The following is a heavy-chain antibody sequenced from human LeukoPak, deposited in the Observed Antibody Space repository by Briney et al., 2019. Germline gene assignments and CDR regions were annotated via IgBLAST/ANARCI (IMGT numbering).Heavy chain of an antibody. CDR2: ISYDGDNK. Sequence: HPGGSPRLSCAASGFTFSRCAMHWVRQAPGKGLEWVAVISYDGDNKYYADSVKGRFTISRDNSKNTLYLQMNSLRAEDTALYYCAKDIKSGRIAVAGVDFWGQGTLVTVSS. CDR1: GFTFSRCA. D-gene: IGHD6-19*01. J-gene: IGHJ4*02. V-gene: IGHV3-30-3*01. CDR3: AKDIKSGRIAVAGVDF.